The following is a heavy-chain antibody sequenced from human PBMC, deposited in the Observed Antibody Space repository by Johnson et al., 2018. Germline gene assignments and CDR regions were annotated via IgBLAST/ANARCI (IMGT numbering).Heavy chain of an antibody. CDR2: MWFARNKK. CDR3: AQDQHTTWVAYLQH. J-gene: IGHJ1*01. Sequence: QVQLVQSGGGVAQPGESXRLSCAASGFTFNGHGMHWVRQAPGKGLEWAFIMWFARNKKFDSDSLKGRFPISSDNSKNTLYLQMLNLRAEDTTVYYCAQDQHTTWVAYLQHWGQGTLVTVSS. V-gene: IGHV3-33*06. D-gene: IGHD1-14*01. CDR1: GFTFNGHG.